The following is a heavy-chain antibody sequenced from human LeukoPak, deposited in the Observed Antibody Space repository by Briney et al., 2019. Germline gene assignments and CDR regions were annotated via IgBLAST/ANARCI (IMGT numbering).Heavy chain of an antibody. CDR1: GFTFRTYG. D-gene: IGHD3-10*02. V-gene: IGHV3-30*18. Sequence: PRGSLRLSCAASGFTFRTYGMNWVRQAPGKGLEWVAIISYDGSNEDYADSVKGRFTISRDNSKNTLYLQMNSLRAEDSAVYYCAKSRVRGVYYFDYWGQGSIVTASS. J-gene: IGHJ4*02. CDR2: ISYDGSNE. CDR3: AKSRVRGVYYFDY.